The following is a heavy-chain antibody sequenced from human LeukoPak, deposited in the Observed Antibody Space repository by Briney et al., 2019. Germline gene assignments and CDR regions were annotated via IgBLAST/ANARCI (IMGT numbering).Heavy chain of an antibody. V-gene: IGHV4-4*09. CDR1: ADSINDHY. CDR3: ARQRCSVGSSYRVDHLYDMDV. Sequence: SDPLSLICTVSADSINDHYWSCIRHSPGEGLEWIAYIYRSVGNNYNPSLKRRDNISINTYKGQFSLKLTSATDADTSVYYCARQRCSVGSSYRVDHLYDMDVWGKGTTVTVSS. D-gene: IGHD2-15*01. CDR2: IYRSVGN. J-gene: IGHJ6*03.